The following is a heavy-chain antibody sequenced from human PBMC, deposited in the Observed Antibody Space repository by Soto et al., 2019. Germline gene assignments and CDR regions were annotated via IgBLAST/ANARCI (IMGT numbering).Heavy chain of an antibody. V-gene: IGHV1-18*04. Sequence: VKLVQSGPDLKRPGASMKVSCKASGYTFTSYGISWVRQAHGQGLEWMAWISPLKGSTQYSQKDQGRVTLSEDASTTPAYMEMTTLRVDDTAVYYCAMDYGDRPEYFKHWGQGTLVTVS. CDR1: GYTFTSYG. CDR3: AMDYGDRPEYFKH. D-gene: IGHD4-17*01. J-gene: IGHJ1*01. CDR2: ISPLKGST.